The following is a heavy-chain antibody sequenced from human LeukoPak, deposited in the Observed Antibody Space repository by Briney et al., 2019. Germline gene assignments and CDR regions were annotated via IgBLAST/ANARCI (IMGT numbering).Heavy chain of an antibody. J-gene: IGHJ4*02. CDR2: ISYDGSNK. CDR1: GFTFSSYA. D-gene: IGHD1-26*01. V-gene: IGHV3-30*04. Sequence: GGSLRLSCAASGFTFSSYAMHWVRQAPGKGLEWVAVISYDGSNKYYADSVKGRFTISRDNSKNTLYLQMNSLRAEDTAVYYCARLIGGSYSVGYWGQGTLVTVSS. CDR3: ARLIGGSYSVGY.